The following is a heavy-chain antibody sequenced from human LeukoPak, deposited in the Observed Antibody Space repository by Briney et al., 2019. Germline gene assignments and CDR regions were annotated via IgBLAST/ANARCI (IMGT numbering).Heavy chain of an antibody. Sequence: ASVKVSCKASGYTFTTYDLNGVRPATGQGLEWMGGFDHEDGETIYAQKFQGRVTMTEDTSTDTAYMELSSLRSEDTAVYYCATSHMRGGSDWVRFDYWGQGTLVTVSS. V-gene: IGHV1-24*01. CDR1: GYTFTTYD. CDR3: ATSHMRGGSDWVRFDY. J-gene: IGHJ4*02. D-gene: IGHD1-26*01. CDR2: FDHEDGET.